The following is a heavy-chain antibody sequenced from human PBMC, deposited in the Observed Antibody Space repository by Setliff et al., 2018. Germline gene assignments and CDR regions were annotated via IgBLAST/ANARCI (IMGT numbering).Heavy chain of an antibody. CDR1: GYSISSGYI. CDR3: TRSFSRREKFLLDY. V-gene: IGHV4-38-2*02. Sequence: PSETLSLTCTVSGYSISSGYIWGWIRQHPGKRLEWIGEIIHSGSTNYNPSLKSRVTISMDTSKNQFSLKVSSVTAADTAVYYCTRSFSRREKFLLDYWGQGALVTVSS. CDR2: IIHSGST. J-gene: IGHJ4*02.